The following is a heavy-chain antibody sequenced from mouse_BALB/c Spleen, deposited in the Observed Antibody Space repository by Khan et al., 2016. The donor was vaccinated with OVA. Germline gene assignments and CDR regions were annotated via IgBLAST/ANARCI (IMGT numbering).Heavy chain of an antibody. V-gene: IGHV1-4*01. CDR1: GYTFTSYT. CDR3: ARDFHYYGSRGAMDN. CDR2: IIPSTGYT. Sequence: QVQLQQSGAELARPGASVKMSCKASGYTFTSYTMHWVKQRPGQGLEWIGYIIPSTGYTNYNQKFKDKATLTADKSSSTAYMQLSSLTSEDSAVYYCARDFHYYGSRGAMDNWGQGTSVTVSS. D-gene: IGHD1-1*01. J-gene: IGHJ4*01.